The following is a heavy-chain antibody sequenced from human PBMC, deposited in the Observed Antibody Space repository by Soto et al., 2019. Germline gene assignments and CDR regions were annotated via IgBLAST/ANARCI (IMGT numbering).Heavy chain of an antibody. Sequence: EEQLVESGGGLVQPGGSLRLSCTASGFTVSSYWTHWVRQAPGKGLEWVSRINIDGSSITYPDSMKGRFTMSRDNAKNTLYLQMNSLRADDTAVYSCIRGRSGWNTVDVWGQGTTVIVS. CDR3: IRGRSGWNTVDV. D-gene: IGHD6-19*01. CDR2: INIDGSSI. J-gene: IGHJ6*02. V-gene: IGHV3-74*03. CDR1: GFTVSSYW.